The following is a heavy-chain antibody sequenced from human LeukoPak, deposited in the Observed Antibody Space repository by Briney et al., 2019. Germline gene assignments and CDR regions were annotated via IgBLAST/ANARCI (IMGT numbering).Heavy chain of an antibody. Sequence: PSETLSLTCAVYGGSFSGYYWSWVRQAPGKGLEWVSGISASDGNTYYADSVQGRFTISRDSSENTLYLQMNSLRAGDTAIYYCTKDEGWEHHYWGQGTLVTVSS. V-gene: IGHV3-23*01. D-gene: IGHD1/OR15-1a*01. CDR3: TKDEGWEHHY. CDR2: ISASDGNT. CDR1: GGSFSGYY. J-gene: IGHJ4*02.